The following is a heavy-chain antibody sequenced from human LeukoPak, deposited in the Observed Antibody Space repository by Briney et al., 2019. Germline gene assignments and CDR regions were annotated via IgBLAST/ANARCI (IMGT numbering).Heavy chain of an antibody. CDR3: ARDRGRTAVAGNDNTFDI. V-gene: IGHV1-46*01. CDR2: INPSGGST. CDR1: GYPFTSYY. J-gene: IGHJ3*02. Sequence: PGASVKVSCTASGYPFTSYYLHWVRQAPGQGLEWMGLINPSGGSTGNAQKFQGRVTMTRDTSTSTVYMELSSLRYEDTAVYYCARDRGRTAVAGNDNTFDIWGQGTMVTVSS. D-gene: IGHD6-19*01.